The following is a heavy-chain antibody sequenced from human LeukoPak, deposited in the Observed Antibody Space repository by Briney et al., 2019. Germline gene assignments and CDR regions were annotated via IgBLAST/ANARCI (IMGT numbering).Heavy chain of an antibody. J-gene: IGHJ4*02. CDR3: ARMETLGGYSSSSILDY. CDR2: INPNSGGT. Sequence: GASVKVSCKASGYTLSGYYMHWVRQAPGQGLEWMGWINPNSGGTNYAQKFQGRVTMTSDTSFSTAYMELNSLRSDDTAVYYCARMETLGGYSSSSILDYWGQGTLVTVSS. D-gene: IGHD6-6*01. V-gene: IGHV1-2*02. CDR1: GYTLSGYY.